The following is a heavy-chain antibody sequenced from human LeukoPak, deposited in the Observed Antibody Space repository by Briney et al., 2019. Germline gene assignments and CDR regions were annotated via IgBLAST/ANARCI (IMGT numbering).Heavy chain of an antibody. J-gene: IGHJ4*02. D-gene: IGHD3-22*01. CDR2: INLIAGLT. V-gene: IGHV1-46*01. CDR3: ATTNYYESSGYPGH. CDR1: GYTFTNYY. Sequence: GASVKLSCKASGYTFTNYYIHWLRQAPGQGPEWMGMINLIAGLTHYAPKFQGRVTMTRDTSTSTVYMELSSLGSEDTAVYYCATTNYYESSGYPGHWGQGTLVTVSS.